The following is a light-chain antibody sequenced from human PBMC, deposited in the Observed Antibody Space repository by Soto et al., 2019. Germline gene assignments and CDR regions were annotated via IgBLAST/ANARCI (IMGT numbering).Light chain of an antibody. Sequence: DIQMTQSPSTLSASVGDRVTITCRASQSLNNYLAWYQQKPGKAPKLLIYDASTLERGVPSRFSGTGSGTEFTLTISSLQPDDFATYYCQQLNGYVALTFGGGTKVEI. V-gene: IGKV1-5*01. CDR3: QQLNGYVALT. CDR2: DAS. J-gene: IGKJ4*01. CDR1: QSLNNY.